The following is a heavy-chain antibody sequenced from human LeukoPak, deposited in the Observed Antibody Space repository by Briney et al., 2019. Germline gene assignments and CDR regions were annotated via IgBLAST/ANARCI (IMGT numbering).Heavy chain of an antibody. Sequence: ASVKVSYKASGYSVNSQGMNWVRQAPGQGLEWMGWMNTDSGNPTYAQGFTGRFVFSLDSSVSTAYLQISNLMPEDTAKYYCAREILRFDIWGQGTMVTVSS. CDR2: MNTDSGNP. V-gene: IGHV7-4-1*02. CDR3: AREILRFDI. J-gene: IGHJ3*02. CDR1: GYSVNSQG.